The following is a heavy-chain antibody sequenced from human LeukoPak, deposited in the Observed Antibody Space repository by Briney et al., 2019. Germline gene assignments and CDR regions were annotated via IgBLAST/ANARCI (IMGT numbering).Heavy chain of an antibody. J-gene: IGHJ4*02. CDR3: ARGVPEYYDFWSGYFYCFDY. Sequence: PSETLSLTCAVCGGSFSGYYWSWIRQPPGKGLEWIGEINHSGSTNYNPSLKSRVTISVDTSKKQFSLKLSSVTAADTAVYYCARGVPEYYDFWSGYFYCFDYWGQGTLVTVSS. D-gene: IGHD3-3*01. V-gene: IGHV4-34*01. CDR2: INHSGST. CDR1: GGSFSGYY.